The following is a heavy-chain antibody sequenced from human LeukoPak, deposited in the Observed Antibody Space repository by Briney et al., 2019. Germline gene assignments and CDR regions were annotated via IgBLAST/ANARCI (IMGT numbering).Heavy chain of an antibody. J-gene: IGHJ4*02. V-gene: IGHV3-74*01. CDR1: GFTFRSHW. D-gene: IGHD6-6*01. CDR3: ARIRAGSSAIDY. Sequence: GGSLRLSCAASGFTFRSHWMNWVRQAPGKGLVWVSRINIGGTITNYADSVKGRFTISRDNAKNTLYLQMNSLRAEDAAIYYCARIRAGSSAIDYWGQGTLVTVSS. CDR2: INIGGTIT.